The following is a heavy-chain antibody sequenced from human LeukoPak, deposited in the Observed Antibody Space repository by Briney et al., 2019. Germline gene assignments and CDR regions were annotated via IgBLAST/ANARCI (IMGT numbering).Heavy chain of an antibody. CDR1: GFTFSNSA. Sequence: PGGSLRPSCAASGFTFSNSAMTWVRQAPGKGLEWVSAISDSGGKTHYADSVKGRFTISRDNSKNTLYLQMNSLRVEDTAIYYCAKDWSCDYWGQGTLITVSS. D-gene: IGHD1-26*01. CDR3: AKDWSCDY. J-gene: IGHJ4*02. CDR2: ISDSGGKT. V-gene: IGHV3-23*01.